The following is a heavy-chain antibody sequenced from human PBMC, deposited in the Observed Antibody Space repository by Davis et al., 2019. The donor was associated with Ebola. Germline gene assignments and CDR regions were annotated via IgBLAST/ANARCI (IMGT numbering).Heavy chain of an antibody. V-gene: IGHV4-4*02. CDR3: ARGYGAA. CDR1: GASITSNNW. Sequence: PSETLSLTCAVTGASITSNNWWTCFRQFPEKGLEWLGQIRPGGNTNYNPSLQSRVTMSLDTSNNAFSLDVVSVTAADTAVYYCARGYGAAWGQGTLVIVSS. D-gene: IGHD5-18*01. J-gene: IGHJ4*02. CDR2: IRPGGNT.